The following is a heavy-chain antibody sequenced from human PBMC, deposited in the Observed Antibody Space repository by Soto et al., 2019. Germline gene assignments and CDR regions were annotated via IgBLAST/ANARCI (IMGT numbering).Heavy chain of an antibody. CDR3: ARIYCSSTSCYAVDY. CDR2: INHSGST. CDR1: GGSFSGYY. D-gene: IGHD2-2*01. J-gene: IGHJ4*02. V-gene: IGHV4-34*01. Sequence: ETLSLTCAVYGGSFSGYYWSWIRQPPGKGLEWIGEINHSGSTNYNPSLKSRVTISVDTSKNQFSLKLSSVTAADTAVYYCARIYCSSTSCYAVDYWGQGTLVTVSS.